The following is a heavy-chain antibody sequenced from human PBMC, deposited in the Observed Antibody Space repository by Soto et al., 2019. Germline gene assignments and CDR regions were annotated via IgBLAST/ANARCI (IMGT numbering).Heavy chain of an antibody. CDR2: IYYSGST. Sequence: PSETLSLTCTVSGGSISSGDYYWSWIRQPPGKGLEWIGYIYYSGSTYYNPSLKSRVTISVDTSKNQFSLKLSSVTAADTAVYYCAGGTVSNWFDPWGQGTLVTVSS. J-gene: IGHJ5*02. D-gene: IGHD3-16*01. CDR1: GGSISSGDYY. V-gene: IGHV4-30-4*01. CDR3: AGGTVSNWFDP.